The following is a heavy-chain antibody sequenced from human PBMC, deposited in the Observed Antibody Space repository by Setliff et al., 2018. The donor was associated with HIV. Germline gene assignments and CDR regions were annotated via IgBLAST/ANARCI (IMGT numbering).Heavy chain of an antibody. V-gene: IGHV3-23*01. J-gene: IGHJ4*02. Sequence: LSCAVSGFTFINSAMSWVRQAPGKGLEWVSSIATNGGSTYYAASVQGRFTLSSDNSNNAVYLQMNSLRAEDTAVYYCVQGGLSSGWGSFWGQGTLVTVSS. CDR2: IATNGGST. CDR3: VQGGLSSGWGSF. CDR1: GFTFINSA. D-gene: IGHD6-25*01.